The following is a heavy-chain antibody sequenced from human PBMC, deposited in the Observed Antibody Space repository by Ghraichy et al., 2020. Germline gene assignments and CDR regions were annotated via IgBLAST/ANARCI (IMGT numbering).Heavy chain of an antibody. D-gene: IGHD5-18*01. Sequence: SVKVSCKASGGTFSSYAISWVRQAPGQGLEWMGGIIPIFGTANYAQKFQGRVTITADESTSTAYMELSSLRSEDTAVYYCASDFGERIQLWLLYWGQGTLVTVSS. V-gene: IGHV1-69*13. CDR1: GGTFSSYA. CDR3: ASDFGERIQLWLLY. J-gene: IGHJ4*02. CDR2: IIPIFGTA.